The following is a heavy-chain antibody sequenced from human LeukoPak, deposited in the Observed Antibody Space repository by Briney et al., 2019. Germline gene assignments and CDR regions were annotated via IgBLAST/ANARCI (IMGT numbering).Heavy chain of an antibody. J-gene: IGHJ4*02. Sequence: ASVRVSCKASVYTFTSYARNWVRQAPGQGLEWMGWINTNTGNPTYAQAFTRRLVFSLDTSVSTAFLQICSLKAEDTAVYYCARYCGGDCYSGFDYWGQGTLVTVSS. CDR1: VYTFTSYA. D-gene: IGHD2-21*02. CDR2: INTNTGNP. CDR3: ARYCGGDCYSGFDY. V-gene: IGHV7-4-1*01.